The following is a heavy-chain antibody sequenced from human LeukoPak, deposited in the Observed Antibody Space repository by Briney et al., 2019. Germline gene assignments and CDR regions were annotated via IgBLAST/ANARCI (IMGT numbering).Heavy chain of an antibody. V-gene: IGHV3-74*01. CDR3: ARGYCSSTSCYTGLDY. J-gene: IGHJ4*02. CDR1: GFTFSSYW. CDR2: INSDGSST. D-gene: IGHD2-2*02. Sequence: GGSLRLSCAASGFTFSSYWMHWVRQAPGKGLVWVSRINSDGSSTNSADSVKGRFTISRDNAKNTLYLQMNSLRAEDTAVYYCARGYCSSTSCYTGLDYWGQGTLVTVSS.